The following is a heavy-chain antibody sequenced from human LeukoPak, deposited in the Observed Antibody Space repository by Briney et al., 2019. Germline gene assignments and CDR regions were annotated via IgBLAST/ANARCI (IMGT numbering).Heavy chain of an antibody. J-gene: IGHJ4*02. V-gene: IGHV4-39*07. Sequence: PSETLSLTCTVSGGSVSSGSYYWSWIRQPPGKGLEWIGEINHSGSTNYNPSLKSRVTISVDTSKNQFSLKLSSVTAADTAVYYCARGYGGWRTYYFDYWGQGTLVTVSS. CDR3: ARGYGGWRTYYFDY. D-gene: IGHD4-23*01. CDR1: GGSVSSGSYY. CDR2: INHSGST.